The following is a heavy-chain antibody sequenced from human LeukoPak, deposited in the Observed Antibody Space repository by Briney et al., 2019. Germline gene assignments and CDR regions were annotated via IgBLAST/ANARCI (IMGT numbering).Heavy chain of an antibody. J-gene: IGHJ4*02. CDR1: GGSISSSNYY. D-gene: IGHD3-10*01. V-gene: IGHV4-61*02. Sequence: SEALSLTCSVSGGSISSSNYYWSWIRQPAGKGLEWIGRIYTGESTNYNPSLKSRATISVDTSSNHFSLKLSSVTAADTAVYYCARGLWFGDENPPYFDYWGQGILVTVSS. CDR3: ARGLWFGDENPPYFDY. CDR2: IYTGEST.